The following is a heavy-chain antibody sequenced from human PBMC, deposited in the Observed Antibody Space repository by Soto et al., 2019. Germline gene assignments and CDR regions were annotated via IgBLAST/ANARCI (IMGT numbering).Heavy chain of an antibody. V-gene: IGHV1-18*01. Sequence: QVQLVQSGGEVKKPGASVKVSCQASGYTFSDYAISWVRQAPGQGLEWMGWISASTRNTDQAQNFQGRVIMTLDTSTTAAYMELRSLRSDDTAVHYCVRCYCSVGSCYACWHFDLWGRGTLVTVSS. D-gene: IGHD2-15*01. CDR3: VRCYCSVGSCYACWHFDL. J-gene: IGHJ2*01. CDR1: GYTFSDYA. CDR2: ISASTRNT.